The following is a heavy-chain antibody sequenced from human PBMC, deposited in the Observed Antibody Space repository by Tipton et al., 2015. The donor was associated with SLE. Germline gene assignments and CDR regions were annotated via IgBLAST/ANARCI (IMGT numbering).Heavy chain of an antibody. J-gene: IGHJ4*02. CDR1: GFTFSTYT. CDR3: VRGEAVTDY. D-gene: IGHD6-19*01. CDR2: ISATNGHI. V-gene: IGHV3-21*01. Sequence: SLRLSCAASGFTFSTYTMTWVRQAPGKGLEWVSFISATNGHIYYADSVKGRFTISRDNAKNSLYLQMNSLRAEDTAVYYCVRGEAVTDYWGQGTLVTVSS.